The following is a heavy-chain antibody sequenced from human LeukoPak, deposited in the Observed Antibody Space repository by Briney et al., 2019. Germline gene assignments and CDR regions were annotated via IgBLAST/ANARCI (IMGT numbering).Heavy chain of an antibody. CDR2: INPNSGGT. CDR3: ARYYDSSGYYYFDY. D-gene: IGHD3-22*01. J-gene: IGHJ4*02. CDR1: GGTFSSYA. Sequence: GASVKVSCKASGGTFSSYAISWVRQAPGQGLEWMGWINPNSGGTNYAQKFQGRVTMTRDTSISTAYMELSRLRSDDTAVYYCARYYDSSGYYYFDYWGQGTLVTVSS. V-gene: IGHV1-2*02.